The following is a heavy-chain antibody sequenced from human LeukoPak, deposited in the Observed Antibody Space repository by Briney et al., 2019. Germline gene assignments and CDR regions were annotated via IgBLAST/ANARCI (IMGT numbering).Heavy chain of an antibody. CDR3: AKDGGLWVSAHWGDS. J-gene: IGHJ4*02. CDR1: GFTFSTYG. V-gene: IGHV3-33*06. Sequence: GRSLRLSCAASGFTFSTYGMHWVRQAPGKRLEWVAVTWYDGSYKYYGDSVKGRFTVSRDNSKNTLFLQMNSLRAEDTAVYYCAKDGGLWVSAHWGDSWGRGTLVTVSS. CDR2: TWYDGSYK. D-gene: IGHD7-27*01.